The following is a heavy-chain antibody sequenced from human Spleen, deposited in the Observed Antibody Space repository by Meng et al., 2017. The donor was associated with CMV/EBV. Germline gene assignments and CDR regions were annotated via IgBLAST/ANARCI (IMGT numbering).Heavy chain of an antibody. CDR3: ARGYCSGANCYIDD. D-gene: IGHD2-2*02. V-gene: IGHV1-69*10. CDR2: IIPILGIA. Sequence: ASGGTFSSYAISWVRQAPGQGLEWMGGIIPILGIANYAQKFQGRVTITADKSTSTAYMELSSLRSEDTAVYYCARGYCSGANCYIDDWGQGTLVTVSS. J-gene: IGHJ4*02. CDR1: GGTFSSYA.